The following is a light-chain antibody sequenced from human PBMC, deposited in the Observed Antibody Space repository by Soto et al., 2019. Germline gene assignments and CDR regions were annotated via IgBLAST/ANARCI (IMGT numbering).Light chain of an antibody. Sequence: QSVLTQPPSVSAAPGQKVTISCSGGSSNIGINIVSWYQQLPGTAPKLLIYEDNKRPSGIPDRFSGSKSGTSATLGITALQTGDEADYYCASWDTSLNSGVFGGGTQLPS. J-gene: IGLJ2*01. V-gene: IGLV1-51*02. CDR1: SSNIGINI. CDR3: ASWDTSLNSGV. CDR2: EDN.